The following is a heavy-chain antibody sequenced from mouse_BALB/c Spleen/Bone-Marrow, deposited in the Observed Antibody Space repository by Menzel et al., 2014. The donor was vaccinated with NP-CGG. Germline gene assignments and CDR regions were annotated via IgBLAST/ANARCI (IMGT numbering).Heavy chain of an antibody. CDR3: ARDMGDY. CDR1: GFTFSDYY. Sequence: EVKVVESGGGLMKPGGSLKLSCAASGFTFSDYYMYWVRQTPEKRLEWVATISDGGTYSYYADSVEGRFTISRDNAKSNLYLQMNSLKSEDTAMYYCARDMGDYWGQGTTLTVSS. CDR2: ISDGGTYS. D-gene: IGHD1-1*02. V-gene: IGHV5-4*02. J-gene: IGHJ2*01.